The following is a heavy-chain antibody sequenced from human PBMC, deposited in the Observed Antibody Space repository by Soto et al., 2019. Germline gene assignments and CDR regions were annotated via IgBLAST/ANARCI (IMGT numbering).Heavy chain of an antibody. CDR3: ARGLLFCNSTSCYNWFDP. J-gene: IGHJ5*02. D-gene: IGHD2-2*01. CDR2: MNPNSGNT. Sequence: QVQLVQSGAEVKKPGASVKVSCKASGYTFTSYDINWVRQATGQGLEWMGWMNPNSGNTGYAQKFQGRVTMTRNTSISTAYMELSSLRSEDTAVYYCARGLLFCNSTSCYNWFDPWGQGTLVTVSS. V-gene: IGHV1-8*01. CDR1: GYTFTSYD.